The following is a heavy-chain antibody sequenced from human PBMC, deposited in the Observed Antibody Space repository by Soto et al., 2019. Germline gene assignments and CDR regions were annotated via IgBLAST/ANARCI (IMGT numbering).Heavy chain of an antibody. D-gene: IGHD1-26*01. CDR2: ISAYNGNT. Sequence: QVQLVQSGAEVKKPGASVKVSCKASGYTFTSYGISWVRQAPGQGLEWMGWISAYNGNTNDAQKLQGRVTMTTDTSTSTANMELRSLRSDDTAVYYCARVPVRPNSGSYPIRLWGQGTLVTVSS. J-gene: IGHJ4*02. CDR3: ARVPVRPNSGSYPIRL. CDR1: GYTFTSYG. V-gene: IGHV1-18*01.